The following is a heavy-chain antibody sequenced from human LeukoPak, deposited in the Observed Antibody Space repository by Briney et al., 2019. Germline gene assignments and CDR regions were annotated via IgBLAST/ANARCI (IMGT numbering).Heavy chain of an antibody. CDR2: ISYDGSNK. D-gene: IGHD2-2*01. CDR1: GFTFSSYG. J-gene: IGHJ3*02. CDR3: AKVIIDCSSTSYLDAFDI. Sequence: GGSLRLSCAASGFTFSSYGMHWVRQAPGKGLEWVAVISYDGSNKYYADSVKGRFTISRDNSKNTLYLQMNSLRAEDTAVYYCAKVIIDCSSTSYLDAFDIWGQGTMVTVSS. V-gene: IGHV3-30*18.